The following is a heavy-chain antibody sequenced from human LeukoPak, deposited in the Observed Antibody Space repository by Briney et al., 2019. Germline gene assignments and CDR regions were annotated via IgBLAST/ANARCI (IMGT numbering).Heavy chain of an antibody. CDR1: GFTFSSYS. V-gene: IGHV3-48*01. J-gene: IGHJ4*02. D-gene: IGHD3-10*01. CDR2: ISSSSSTI. Sequence: GGSLRLSCAASGFTFSSYSMNWVRQAPGKGLEWVSYISSSSSTIYYADSVKGRFTISRDNAKNSLYLQMNSLRAEDTAVYYCVRDRYYSLDYWGQGTLVTVSS. CDR3: VRDRYYSLDY.